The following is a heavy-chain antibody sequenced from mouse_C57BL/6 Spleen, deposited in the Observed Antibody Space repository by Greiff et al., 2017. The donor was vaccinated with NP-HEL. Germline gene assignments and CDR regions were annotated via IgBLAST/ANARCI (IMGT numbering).Heavy chain of an antibody. J-gene: IGHJ1*03. CDR3: ARGGWLPHFDV. D-gene: IGHD2-3*01. Sequence: QVQLKQPGAELVKPGASVKLSCKASGYTFTSYWMHWVKQRPGQGLEWIGMIHPNSGSTNYNEKFKSKATLTVDKSSSTAYMQLSSLTSEDSAVYYCARGGWLPHFDVWGTGTTVTVSS. V-gene: IGHV1-64*01. CDR2: IHPNSGST. CDR1: GYTFTSYW.